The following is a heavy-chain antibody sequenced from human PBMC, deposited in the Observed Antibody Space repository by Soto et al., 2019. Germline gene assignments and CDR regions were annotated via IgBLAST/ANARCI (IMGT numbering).Heavy chain of an antibody. D-gene: IGHD3-10*01. V-gene: IGHV4-34*01. CDR1: GGSFSGYY. Sequence: SETLSLTCAVYGGSFSGYYWSWIRQPPGKGLEWIGEINHSGSTNYNPSLKSRVTISVDASKNQFSLKLSSVTAADTAVYYCARVPLSYYYGSGRPIYYYYGMDVWGQGTTVIVSS. J-gene: IGHJ6*01. CDR2: INHSGST. CDR3: ARVPLSYYYGSGRPIYYYYGMDV.